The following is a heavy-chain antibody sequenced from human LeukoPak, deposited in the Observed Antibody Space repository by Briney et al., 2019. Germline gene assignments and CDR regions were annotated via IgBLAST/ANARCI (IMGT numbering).Heavy chain of an antibody. CDR3: AKDSKIVGPTFRSYHYMDV. Sequence: GGSLRLSCAASGFTFSSYAMSWVRQAPGKGLEWVSGISGSGGSKYYADSVKGRFTISRDNSKNTLYLQMNSLRVEDTAVYYCAKDSKIVGPTFRSYHYMDVWGKGTTVTISS. D-gene: IGHD1-26*01. V-gene: IGHV3-23*01. CDR2: ISGSGGSK. J-gene: IGHJ6*03. CDR1: GFTFSSYA.